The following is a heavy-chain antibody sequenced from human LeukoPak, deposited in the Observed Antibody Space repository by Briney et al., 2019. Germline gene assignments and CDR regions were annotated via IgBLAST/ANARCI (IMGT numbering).Heavy chain of an antibody. D-gene: IGHD6-19*01. CDR2: ISAYNGNT. CDR1: GYTFTSYG. V-gene: IGHV1-18*04. CDR3: AREVAGTLDNWFDP. J-gene: IGHJ5*02. Sequence: ASVKVSCKASGYTFTSYGISWVRQAPGQGLEWMGFISAYNGNTNYAQKLRGRVTMTTDTSTSTAYMELRSLRSDDTAVYYCAREVAGTLDNWFDPWGQGTLVTVSS.